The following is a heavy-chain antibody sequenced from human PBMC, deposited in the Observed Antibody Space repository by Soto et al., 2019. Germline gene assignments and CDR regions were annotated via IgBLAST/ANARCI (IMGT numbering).Heavy chain of an antibody. CDR2: ISGSGGST. D-gene: IGHD3-22*01. CDR1: GFTFSSYA. V-gene: IGHV3-23*01. CDR3: ANGGDYYDSSGYYYRDAFDI. J-gene: IGHJ3*02. Sequence: PGGSLRLSCAASGFTFSSYAMSWVRQAPGKXLEWVSAISGSGGSTYYADSVKGRFTISRDNSKNTLYLQMNSLRAEDTAVYYCANGGDYYDSSGYYYRDAFDIWGQGTMVTVSS.